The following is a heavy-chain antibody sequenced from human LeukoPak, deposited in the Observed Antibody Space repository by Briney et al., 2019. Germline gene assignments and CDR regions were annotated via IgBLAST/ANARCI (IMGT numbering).Heavy chain of an antibody. CDR3: ARIDRPPFDY. J-gene: IGHJ4*02. CDR1: GGTFSSYA. V-gene: IGHV1-69*05. Sequence: ASVKVSCKASGGTFSSYAISWVRQAPGQGLEWMGRIIPIFGTANYAQKFQGRVTITTDESTSTAYMELSSLRSEDTAVYYCARIDRPPFDYWGQGTLVTVSS. D-gene: IGHD1-14*01. CDR2: IIPIFGTA.